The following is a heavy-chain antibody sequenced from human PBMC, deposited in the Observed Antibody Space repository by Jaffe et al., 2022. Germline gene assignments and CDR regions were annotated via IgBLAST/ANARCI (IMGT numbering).Heavy chain of an antibody. J-gene: IGHJ3*01. CDR3: VRDRRDGDWTYIAFDV. V-gene: IGHV3-74*01. D-gene: IGHD2-21*02. CDR1: GFMMSTHW. Sequence: EVQLVESGGGSVQPGGSLRISCAASGFMMSTHWMHWVRQSPGKGLVWVARIKGDGSSTAYADSVKGRFTISRDNAKNTLYLQMNSLSAEDTALYYCVRDRRDGDWTYIAFDVWGQGTLVTVSS. CDR2: IKGDGSST.